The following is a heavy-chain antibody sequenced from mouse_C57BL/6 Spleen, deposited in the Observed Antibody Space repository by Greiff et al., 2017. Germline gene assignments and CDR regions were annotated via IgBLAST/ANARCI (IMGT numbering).Heavy chain of an antibody. D-gene: IGHD2-4*01. CDR1: GYTFTSYW. CDR2: INPSSGYT. V-gene: IGHV1-7*01. CDR3: ARSGYDYGVDY. Sequence: VKLMESGAELAKPGASVKLSCTASGYTFTSYWMHWVKQRPGQGLEWIGSINPSSGYTKYNQKFKDKATLTADKSSSTTYMQLSSLTYEDSAVYYCARSGYDYGVDYWGEGTTLTVSS. J-gene: IGHJ2*01.